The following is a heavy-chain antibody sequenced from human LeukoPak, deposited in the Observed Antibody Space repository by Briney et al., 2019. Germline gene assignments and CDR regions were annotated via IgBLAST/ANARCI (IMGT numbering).Heavy chain of an antibody. Sequence: SVKVSCKASGGTFSSYAISWVRQAPGQGLEWMGRIIPILGIANYAQKFQGRVTITADKSTGTAYMELSSLRSEDTAVYYCAREEGGRVVPAATFDYWGQGTLVTVSS. CDR1: GGTFSSYA. CDR3: AREEGGRVVPAATFDY. CDR2: IIPILGIA. J-gene: IGHJ4*02. D-gene: IGHD2-2*01. V-gene: IGHV1-69*04.